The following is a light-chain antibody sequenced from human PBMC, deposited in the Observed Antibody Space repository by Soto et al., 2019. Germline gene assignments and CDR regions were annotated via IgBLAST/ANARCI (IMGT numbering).Light chain of an antibody. CDR1: QGVLYSSDNKNY. CDR3: QQRSNWPPT. CDR2: WAS. Sequence: DIVMTQSPDSLAVSLGERATINCKSSQGVLYSSDNKNYLAWYQQKPGQPPKLLIAWASTRESGIPDRFSGTGSGTDFTLTISSLEPEDFAVYYCQQRSNWPPTFGGGTKVDI. V-gene: IGKV4-1*01. J-gene: IGKJ4*01.